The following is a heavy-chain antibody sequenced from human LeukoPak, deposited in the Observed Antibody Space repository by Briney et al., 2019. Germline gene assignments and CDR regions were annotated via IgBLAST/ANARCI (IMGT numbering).Heavy chain of an antibody. CDR1: GGSISRYY. V-gene: IGHV4-59*12. CDR2: IYYSGST. Sequence: SETLSLTCTVSGGSISRYYWSWLRQPPGKGREGIGYIYYSGSTNYNPSLKSRVTISVDTSKNQFSLKLSSVTAADTAVYYCARARLSLYCSGGSCYSKVFDYWGQGTLVTVSS. CDR3: ARARLSLYCSGGSCYSKVFDY. J-gene: IGHJ4*02. D-gene: IGHD2-15*01.